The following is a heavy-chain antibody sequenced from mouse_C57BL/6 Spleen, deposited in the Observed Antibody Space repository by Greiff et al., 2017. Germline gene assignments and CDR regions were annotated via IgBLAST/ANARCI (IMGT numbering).Heavy chain of an antibody. D-gene: IGHD1-1*01. J-gene: IGHJ2*01. CDR3: ARHGYYYGSRSYFDY. V-gene: IGHV1-62-2*01. CDR1: GYTFTEYT. Sequence: VHLVESGAELVKPGASVKLSCKASGYTFTEYTIHWVKQRSGQGLEWIGWFYPGSGSIKYNEKFKDKATLTADKSSSTVYMELSRLTSEDSAVYFCARHGYYYGSRSYFDYWGQGTTLTVSS. CDR2: FYPGSGSI.